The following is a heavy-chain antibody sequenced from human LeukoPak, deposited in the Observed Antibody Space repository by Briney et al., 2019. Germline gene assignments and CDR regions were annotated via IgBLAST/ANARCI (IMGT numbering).Heavy chain of an antibody. CDR3: AKSPDQYDFWSGYYHDAFDI. D-gene: IGHD3-3*01. CDR1: GFTFSSYA. J-gene: IGHJ3*02. V-gene: IGHV3-23*01. Sequence: GGSLRLSCAASGFTFSSYAMSWVRQAPGKGLEWVSAISGSGGSTYYADSVKGRFTISRDNSKNTLYLQMNSLRAEDTAVYCCAKSPDQYDFWSGYYHDAFDIWGQGTMVTVSS. CDR2: ISGSGGST.